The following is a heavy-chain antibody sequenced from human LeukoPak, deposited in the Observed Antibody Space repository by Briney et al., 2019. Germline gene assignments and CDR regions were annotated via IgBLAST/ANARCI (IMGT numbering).Heavy chain of an antibody. J-gene: IGHJ4*02. CDR3: ASGTTVTTEEPFDY. CDR2: IDPSDSYT. CDR1: GYSFTSYW. D-gene: IGHD4-17*01. Sequence: GESLKISCKGSGYSFTSYWISWVRQMPGKGLEWMGRIDPSDSYTNYSPSFQGHVTITADKSISTAYLQWSSLKASDTAMYYCASGTTVTTEEPFDYWGQGTLVTVSS. V-gene: IGHV5-10-1*01.